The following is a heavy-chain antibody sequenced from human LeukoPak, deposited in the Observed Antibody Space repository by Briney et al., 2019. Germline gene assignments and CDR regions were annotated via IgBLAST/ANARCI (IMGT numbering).Heavy chain of an antibody. J-gene: IGHJ4*02. V-gene: IGHV5-51*01. CDR1: GYGFTSYW. CDR2: IYPGDYDT. Sequence: GASLKISSKASGYGFTSYWIVWVRRMPGKGLEWMGIIYPGDYDTRYSPYFQGQVTISADKSISTAYLQWNSLKASDTAIYYCARQVGATTRPFDSWGQGTLVTVSS. D-gene: IGHD1-26*01. CDR3: ARQVGATTRPFDS.